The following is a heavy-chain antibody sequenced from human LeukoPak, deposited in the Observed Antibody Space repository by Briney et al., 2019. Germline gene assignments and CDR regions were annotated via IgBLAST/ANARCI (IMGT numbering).Heavy chain of an antibody. V-gene: IGHV1-2*02. CDR3: ARVGPYGSGSSLFDY. CDR1: GYTFTGYY. Sequence: ASVTVSLKASGYTFTGYYMHWVRQAPGQGPEWMGWINPNSGCTNYAQKFQGRVTMTRDTSISTAYMELSRLRSDDTAVYYCARVGPYGSGSSLFDYWGQGTLVTVSS. J-gene: IGHJ4*02. CDR2: INPNSGCT. D-gene: IGHD3-10*01.